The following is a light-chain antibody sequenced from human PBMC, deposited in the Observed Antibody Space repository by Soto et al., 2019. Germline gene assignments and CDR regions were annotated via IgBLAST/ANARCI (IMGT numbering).Light chain of an antibody. V-gene: IGKV1-5*03. Sequence: IKMSHSPSTLSAKVRDRVTITCRASQSISSWLAWYQQKPGKAPKLLIYKASSLESGVPSRFSGSGSGAEFTLTISSLQPDDFATYYCQQPYTFGQGTRLEIK. CDR3: QQPYT. CDR2: KAS. CDR1: QSISSW. J-gene: IGKJ5*01.